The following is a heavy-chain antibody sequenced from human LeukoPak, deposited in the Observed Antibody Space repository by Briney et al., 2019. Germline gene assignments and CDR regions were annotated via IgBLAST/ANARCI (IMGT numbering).Heavy chain of an antibody. D-gene: IGHD1-1*01. CDR2: IYTSGST. CDR1: GGSISSYY. J-gene: IGHJ4*02. CDR3: ARGSGTRSDNYFDY. V-gene: IGHV4-4*07. Sequence: ASETLSLTCTVSGGSISSYYWSWIRQPAGKGLEWIGRIYTSGSTSYNPSLKSRVTMSVDTSKNQFSLKLSSVTAADTAVYYCARGSGTRSDNYFDYWGQGTLVTVSS.